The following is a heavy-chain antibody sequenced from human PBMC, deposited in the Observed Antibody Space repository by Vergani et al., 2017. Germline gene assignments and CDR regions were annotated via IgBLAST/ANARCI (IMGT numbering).Heavy chain of an antibody. CDR1: GYTFTSYG. V-gene: IGHV1-18*01. J-gene: IGHJ4*02. Sequence: QVQLVQSGAEVKKPGVSVKVSCKASGYTFTSYGISWVRQAPGQGLEWMGWISAYNGNTNYAQKLQGRVTMTTDTSTSTAYMELRSLRSDDTAVYYCARELPYYYDSSGYYTPFDYWGQGTLVTVSS. CDR2: ISAYNGNT. CDR3: ARELPYYYDSSGYYTPFDY. D-gene: IGHD3-22*01.